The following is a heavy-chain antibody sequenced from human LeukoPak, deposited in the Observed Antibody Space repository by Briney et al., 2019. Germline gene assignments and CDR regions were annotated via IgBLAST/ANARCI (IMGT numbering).Heavy chain of an antibody. D-gene: IGHD6-19*01. CDR1: GGTFSSYA. CDR3: AKAVAGTLYFDY. V-gene: IGHV3-23*01. J-gene: IGHJ4*02. Sequence: GASVKVSCKASGGTFSSYAMSWVRQAPGKGLEWVSAISGSGGSTYYADSVKGRFTISRDNSKNTLYLQMNSLRAEDTAVYYCAKAVAGTLYFDYWGQGTLVTVSS. CDR2: ISGSGGST.